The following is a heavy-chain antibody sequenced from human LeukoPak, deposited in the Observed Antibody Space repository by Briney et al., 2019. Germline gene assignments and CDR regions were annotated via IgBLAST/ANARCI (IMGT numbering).Heavy chain of an antibody. CDR3: AKSLWAGRYYFDY. D-gene: IGHD3/OR15-3a*01. CDR2: IGSGGGTT. J-gene: IGHJ4*02. Sequence: PGGSLRLSCAAPGFTFSSFAMSWVRQAPGKGLEWVSLIGSGGGTTYYADSVKGRFTISRDNSKNTLFLQISSLRAEDTAVYYCAKSLWAGRYYFDYWGQGTLVTVSS. V-gene: IGHV3-23*01. CDR1: GFTFSSFA.